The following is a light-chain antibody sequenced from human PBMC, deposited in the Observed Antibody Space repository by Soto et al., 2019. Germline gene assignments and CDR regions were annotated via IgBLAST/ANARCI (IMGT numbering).Light chain of an antibody. CDR2: DVT. J-gene: IGLJ3*02. CDR3: SSYSSSSTRV. Sequence: QSVLTQPASVSGAPGQSITISCTGTSSDVGGYNYVSWYQQHPGKAPKLMIYDVTNRPSGVSNRFSGSKSGNTASLTISGLPADDEADYYCSSYSSSSTRVFGAGTKLTVL. V-gene: IGLV2-14*03. CDR1: SSDVGGYNY.